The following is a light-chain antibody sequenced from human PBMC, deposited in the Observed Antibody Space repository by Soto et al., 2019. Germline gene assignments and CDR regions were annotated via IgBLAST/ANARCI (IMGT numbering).Light chain of an antibody. CDR1: QSVSSTY. Sequence: ELVLTQSPGTLSLSPGERATLSCRASQSVSSTYLAWYQQKPGQAPRLIIYGASRRATGIPDRFSGRGSGTDFTLIISRLEPEDFEVYYCQQYGSSPGTFGQGNKVEIK. J-gene: IGKJ1*01. CDR3: QQYGSSPGT. V-gene: IGKV3-20*01. CDR2: GAS.